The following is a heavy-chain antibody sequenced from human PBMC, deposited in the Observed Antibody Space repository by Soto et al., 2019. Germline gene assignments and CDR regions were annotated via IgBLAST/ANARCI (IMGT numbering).Heavy chain of an antibody. D-gene: IGHD3-22*01. V-gene: IGHV3-9*01. Sequence: GGSLRLSCAASGFTFDDYAMHWVRQAPGKGLEWVSGISWNSGSIGYADSVKGRFTISRDNAKNSLYLQMNSLRAEDTALYYCAKGGSSGYYPFWFDPWGQGTLVTVSS. CDR1: GFTFDDYA. J-gene: IGHJ5*02. CDR3: AKGGSSGYYPFWFDP. CDR2: ISWNSGSI.